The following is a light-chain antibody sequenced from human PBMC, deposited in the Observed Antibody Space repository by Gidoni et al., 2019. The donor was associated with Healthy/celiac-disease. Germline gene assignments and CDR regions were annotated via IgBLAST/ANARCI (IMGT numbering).Light chain of an antibody. J-gene: IGKJ3*01. V-gene: IGKV1-8*01. CDR1: QGSSSY. Sequence: AIRMTQSPSSFSAATGDRVTITCRASQGSSSYLAWYQQKPGKAPKLLIYAASTLQSVVPSRFSGSGSGTDFTLTISCLQSDDFATYYCQQYYSYPLTFGPGTKVDIK. CDR3: QQYYSYPLT. CDR2: AAS.